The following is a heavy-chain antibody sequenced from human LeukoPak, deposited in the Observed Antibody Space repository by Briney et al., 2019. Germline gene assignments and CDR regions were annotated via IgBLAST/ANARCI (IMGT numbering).Heavy chain of an antibody. Sequence: SVKVSCKASGGTFSSYAISWVRQAPGQGLEWMGGIIPIFGTANYAQKFQGRVTITADESTSTASMELSSLRSEDTAVYYCARGYGSGSYGWFDPWGQGTLVTVSS. J-gene: IGHJ5*02. V-gene: IGHV1-69*01. D-gene: IGHD3-10*01. CDR2: IIPIFGTA. CDR3: ARGYGSGSYGWFDP. CDR1: GGTFSSYA.